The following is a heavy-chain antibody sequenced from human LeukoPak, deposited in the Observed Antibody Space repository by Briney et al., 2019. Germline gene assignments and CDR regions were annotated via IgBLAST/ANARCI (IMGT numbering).Heavy chain of an antibody. CDR3: AKGVVVAPDVTPFDY. D-gene: IGHD2-2*01. CDR2: ISYNGRNK. J-gene: IGHJ4*02. V-gene: IGHV3-30*04. Sequence: GGSLRLSCAASGFSFSNYAIHWVRQAPGKGLEWVALISYNGRNKYYADSVKGRFTIDRDNSKNTLYLQMNSLRAEDTAVYYCAKGVVVAPDVTPFDYWGQGTLVTVSS. CDR1: GFSFSNYA.